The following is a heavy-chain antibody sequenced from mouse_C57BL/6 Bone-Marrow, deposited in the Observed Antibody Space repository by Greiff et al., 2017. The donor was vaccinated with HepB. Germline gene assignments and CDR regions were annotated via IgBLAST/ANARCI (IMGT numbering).Heavy chain of an antibody. CDR3: ARREMVTTRYYYAMDY. CDR2: ISYDGSN. Sequence: EVQLQESGPGLVKPSQSLSLTCSVTGYSITSGYYWNWIRQFPGNKLEWMGYISYDGSNNYNPSLKNRISITRDTSKNQFFLKLNSVTTEDTATYYCARREMVTTRYYYAMDYWGQGTSVTVSS. V-gene: IGHV3-6*01. J-gene: IGHJ4*01. CDR1: GYSITSGYY. D-gene: IGHD2-2*01.